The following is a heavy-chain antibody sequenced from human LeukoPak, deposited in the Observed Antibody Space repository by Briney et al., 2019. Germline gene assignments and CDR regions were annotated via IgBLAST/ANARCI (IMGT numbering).Heavy chain of an antibody. J-gene: IGHJ6*03. D-gene: IGHD6-19*01. CDR2: IYTSGST. V-gene: IGHV4-4*07. Sequence: SETLSLTCTVSGGSISSYYWSWIRQPAGKGLEWIGRIYTSGSTNYNPSLKSRVTMSVDTSKNQFSLKLGSVTAADTAVYYCARDRRAAVAGYYYYYYMDVWGKGTTVTVSS. CDR1: GGSISSYY. CDR3: ARDRRAAVAGYYYYYYMDV.